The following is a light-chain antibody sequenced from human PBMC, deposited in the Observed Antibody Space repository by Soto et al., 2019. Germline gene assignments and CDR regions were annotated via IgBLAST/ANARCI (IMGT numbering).Light chain of an antibody. V-gene: IGKV3-11*01. CDR3: QQRSNWPLT. J-gene: IGKJ4*01. CDR1: QVLSAT. CDR2: DAS. Sequence: EIVLTQSPATLSLSPGEKPPPSARPSQVLSATLAWYQQKPGQAPRLLIYDASNRATGIPARFSGSGSGTDFTLTISSLEPEDFAVYYCQQRSNWPLTFGGGTKVEIK.